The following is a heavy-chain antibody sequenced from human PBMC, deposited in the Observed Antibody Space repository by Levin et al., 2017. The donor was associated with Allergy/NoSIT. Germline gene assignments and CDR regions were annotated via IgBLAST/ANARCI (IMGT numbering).Heavy chain of an antibody. V-gene: IGHV1-69*13. CDR3: ARLFDGSNM. Sequence: LVKVSCKASGGTFSNYAVSWVRRAPGQGLEYMGGIIPIFDTTKYAQKFQGRLTITADESTGTVYMELTSLRSEDTALYYCARLFDGSNMWGQGTLITVSS. CDR2: IIPIFDTT. J-gene: IGHJ3*02. D-gene: IGHD2-21*01. CDR1: GGTFSNYA.